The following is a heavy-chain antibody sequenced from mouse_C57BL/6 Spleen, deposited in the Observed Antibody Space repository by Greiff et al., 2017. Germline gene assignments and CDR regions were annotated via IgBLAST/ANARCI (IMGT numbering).Heavy chain of an antibody. Sequence: VQLQQSGPGLVQPSQSLSITCTVSGFSLTSYGVHWVRQSPGKGLEWLGVLWRGGSTDYTAAFMSRLSITKDNSKSPVFFKMNSLQADDTAIYYCAKEDYYSPWFAYWGQGTLVTVSA. CDR2: LWRGGST. D-gene: IGHD2-12*01. CDR3: AKEDYYSPWFAY. V-gene: IGHV2-5*01. J-gene: IGHJ3*01. CDR1: GFSLTSYG.